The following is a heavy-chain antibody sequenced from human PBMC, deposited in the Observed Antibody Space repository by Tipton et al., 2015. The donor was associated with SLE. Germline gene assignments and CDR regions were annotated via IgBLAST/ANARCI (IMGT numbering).Heavy chain of an antibody. J-gene: IGHJ4*02. V-gene: IGHV5-51*01. CDR3: ARHPPRSSSRSSFDY. CDR1: GYSFTSYW. D-gene: IGHD6-13*01. Sequence: QLVQSGAEVKKPGESLKISCKGSGYSFTSYWIGWVRQKPGKGQEGMGIIYPGDSDTRYSPSFQGQVTISADKSISTAYLQWSSLKASDTAMYYCARHPPRSSSRSSFDYWGQGTLVTVSS. CDR2: IYPGDSDT.